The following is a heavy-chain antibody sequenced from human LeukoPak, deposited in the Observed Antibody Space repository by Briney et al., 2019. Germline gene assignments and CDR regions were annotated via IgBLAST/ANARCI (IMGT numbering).Heavy chain of an antibody. V-gene: IGHV3-23*01. CDR1: GFTFSSYA. CDR3: AKDSYVILTGYYLFDY. Sequence: GGSLRLSCAASGFTFSSYAMSWVRQAPGKGLEWVSAISGSGGSTYYADSVKGRFTISRDNSKNTLYLQMNSLRAEDTAVYYCAKDSYVILTGYYLFDYWGQGTLVTVSS. CDR2: ISGSGGST. D-gene: IGHD3-9*01. J-gene: IGHJ4*02.